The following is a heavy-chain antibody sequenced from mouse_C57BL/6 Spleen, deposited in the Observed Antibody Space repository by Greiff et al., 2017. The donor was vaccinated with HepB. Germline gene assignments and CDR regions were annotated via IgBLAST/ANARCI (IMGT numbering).Heavy chain of an antibody. CDR1: GYTFTSYW. CDR3: AREGGNANPWFAY. Sequence: QVQLQQPGAELVRPGTSVKLSCKASGYTFTSYWMHWVKQRPGQGLEWIGVIDPSDSYTNYNQKFKGKATLTVDTSSSTAYMQLSSLTSEDSAVYDCAREGGNANPWFAYWGQGTLVTVSA. D-gene: IGHD4-1*01. CDR2: IDPSDSYT. V-gene: IGHV1-59*01. J-gene: IGHJ3*01.